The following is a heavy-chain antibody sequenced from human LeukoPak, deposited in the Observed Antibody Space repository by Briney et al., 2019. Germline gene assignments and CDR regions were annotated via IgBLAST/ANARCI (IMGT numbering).Heavy chain of an antibody. CDR3: ARQHGYCSSTSCHEYNWFDP. D-gene: IGHD2-2*01. CDR2: IYYRGST. CDR1: GRSISSSSYY. Sequence: SETLSLTCTLSGRSISSSSYYWGWIRQPPGKGLEWFGRIYYRGSTYYNPSLKIRVPQSLPRSKNQFSLKRRAVTAPGRAWHYCARQHGYCSSTSCHEYNWFDPWGQGTLVTVSS. J-gene: IGHJ5*02. V-gene: IGHV4-39*01.